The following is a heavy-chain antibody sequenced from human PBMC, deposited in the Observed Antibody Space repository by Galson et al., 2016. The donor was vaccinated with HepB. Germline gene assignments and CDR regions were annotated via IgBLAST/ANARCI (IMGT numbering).Heavy chain of an antibody. D-gene: IGHD3-10*01. CDR2: IKRDGSEN. V-gene: IGHV3-52*02. J-gene: IGHJ4*02. Sequence: SLRLSCAVSGFTFSRSWMHWVCQAPEKGQEWVADIKRDGSENYFVDSVTGRLTISLDNFKNTLYLHLNRLSAEETAVYYRARAVHGSGSYWHKWGQGTLGAVSS. CDR3: ARAVHGSGSYWHK. CDR1: GFTFSRSW.